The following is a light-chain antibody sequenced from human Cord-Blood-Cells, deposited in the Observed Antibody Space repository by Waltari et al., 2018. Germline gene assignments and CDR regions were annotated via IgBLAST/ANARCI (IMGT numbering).Light chain of an antibody. Sequence: EIVLTQSPGTLSLSPGERATLSCRASQSVSSSYLAWYQQKPGQAPRLLIYGASSRATGIPDRFSGSGSGSYYAPAITEIDTKAFTVSFREAHRSLLSKQWYERRPLG. CDR2: GAS. CDR1: QSVSSSY. J-gene: IGKJ1*01. V-gene: IGKV3-20*01. CDR3: EAHRSLLSKQWYERRP.